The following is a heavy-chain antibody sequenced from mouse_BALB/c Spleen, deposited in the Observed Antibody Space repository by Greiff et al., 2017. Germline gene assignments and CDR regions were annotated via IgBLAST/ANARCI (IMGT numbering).Heavy chain of an antibody. J-gene: IGHJ2*01. V-gene: IGHV1-7*01. CDR1: GYTFTSYW. Sequence: QVQLQQSGAELAKPGASVKMSCKASGYTFTSYWMHWVKQRPGQGLEWIGYINPSTGYTEYNQKFKDKATLTADKASSTAYMQLSSLTSEDSAVYYCARRTTTAYFDDWGQGTTRTVSA. CDR3: ARRTTTAYFDD. D-gene: IGHD1-2*01. CDR2: INPSTGYT.